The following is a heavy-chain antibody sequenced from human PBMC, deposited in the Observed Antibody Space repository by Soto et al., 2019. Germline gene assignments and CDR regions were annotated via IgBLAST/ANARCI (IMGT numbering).Heavy chain of an antibody. CDR2: ISGSGGST. J-gene: IGHJ6*03. D-gene: IGHD4-17*01. Sequence: PGGSLRLSCAASGFTFSSYAMSWVRQAPGKGLEWVSAISGSGGSTYYADSVKGRFTISRDNSKNTLYLQMNSLRAEDTAVYYCAKPPNYGDYDYYYYYMDVWGKGTTVTVSS. CDR3: AKPPNYGDYDYYYYYMDV. CDR1: GFTFSSYA. V-gene: IGHV3-23*01.